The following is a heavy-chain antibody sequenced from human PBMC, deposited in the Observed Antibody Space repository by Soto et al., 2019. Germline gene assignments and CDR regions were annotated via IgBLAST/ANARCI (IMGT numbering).Heavy chain of an antibody. CDR2: INAANGNT. CDR1: GDYFNSNA. Sequence: ASGEVSCKXSGDYFNSNAIHWVRQAPGQRLEGMGWINAANGNTKFSQKSQGRVTITRDKSASTAYMELSSLRSEHTSVYFCATILGYCSSGSSFPYHAMDVWGQGTTVTVSS. J-gene: IGHJ6*02. CDR3: ATILGYCSSGSSFPYHAMDV. V-gene: IGHV1-3*01. D-gene: IGHD2-15*01.